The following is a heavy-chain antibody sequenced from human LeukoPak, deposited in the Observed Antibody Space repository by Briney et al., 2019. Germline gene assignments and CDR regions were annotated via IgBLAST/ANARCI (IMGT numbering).Heavy chain of an antibody. D-gene: IGHD3-22*01. CDR3: ARLSDSDSSGYYWGFEY. J-gene: IGHJ4*02. Sequence: SETLSLTCTVSGGSISSYYWSWIRQPPGKGLECIGYIYYSGSTNYNPSLKSRVTISVDTSTNQFSLKLSSVTAADTAVYYCARLSDSDSSGYYWGFEYWGQGTLVTVSS. V-gene: IGHV4-59*08. CDR1: GGSISSYY. CDR2: IYYSGST.